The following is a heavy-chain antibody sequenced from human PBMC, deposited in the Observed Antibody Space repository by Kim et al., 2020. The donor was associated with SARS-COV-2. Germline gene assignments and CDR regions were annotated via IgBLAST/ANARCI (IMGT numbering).Heavy chain of an antibody. CDR2: INSDGSSI. J-gene: IGHJ4*02. CDR3: VREPSK. Sequence: GGSLRLSYAASGFSFSDYYMTWIRQAPGKGLEWVAYINSDGSSINYADSVNGRFTISKDNTKKPLPHQMNSLTPEDTAVYYCVREPSKWGQGTLVTVSS. V-gene: IGHV3-11*01. CDR1: GFSFSDYY.